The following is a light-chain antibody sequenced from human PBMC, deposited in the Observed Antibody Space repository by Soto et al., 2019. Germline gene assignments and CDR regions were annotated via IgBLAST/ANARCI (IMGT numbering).Light chain of an antibody. CDR2: GAS. J-gene: IGKJ5*01. V-gene: IGKV3-20*01. CDR1: QSVSSSY. CDR3: QQYGSSPVT. Sequence: EIVLTQSPGTLPLSPGERATLSCRASQSVSSSYLAWYQQKPGQAPRLLIYGASSRATGIPDRFSGSGSGTDFTLTISRLAPEDFAVYYCQQYGSSPVTFGQGTRLEIK.